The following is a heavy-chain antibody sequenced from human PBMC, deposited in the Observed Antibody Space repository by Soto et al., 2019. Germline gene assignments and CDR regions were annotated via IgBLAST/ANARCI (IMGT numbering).Heavy chain of an antibody. D-gene: IGHD3-10*01. CDR1: GGSISSYY. V-gene: IGHV4-59*01. J-gene: IGHJ6*02. CDR3: ARDSHYGSEGYYYYGMDV. Sequence: PSETLSLTCTVSGGSISSYYWSWIRQPPGKGLEWIGYIYYSGSTNYNPSLKSRVTISVDTSKNQFSLKLSSVTAADTAVYYCARDSHYGSEGYYYYGMDVWGQGTTVT. CDR2: IYYSGST.